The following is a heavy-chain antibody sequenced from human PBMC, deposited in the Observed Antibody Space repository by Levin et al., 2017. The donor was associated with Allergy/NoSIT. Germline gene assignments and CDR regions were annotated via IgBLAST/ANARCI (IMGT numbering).Heavy chain of an antibody. D-gene: IGHD3-16*01. V-gene: IGHV3-7*01. J-gene: IGHJ6*02. Sequence: LSLTCAASGFTFSNYWMNWVRQAPGKGLEWVANIREDGSDKYYVDSVKGRFTISRDNTKNSLYLQMDSLRAEDTAVYYCARGRSDGGMDVWGQGTTVTVSS. CDR3: ARGRSDGGMDV. CDR2: IREDGSDK. CDR1: GFTFSNYW.